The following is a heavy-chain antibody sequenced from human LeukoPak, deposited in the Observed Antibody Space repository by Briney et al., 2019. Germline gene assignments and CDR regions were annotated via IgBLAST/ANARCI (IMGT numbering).Heavy chain of an antibody. V-gene: IGHV4-34*01. CDR2: INHSGST. Sequence: SETLSLTCAVYGGSFRGYYWSGFRQPPGKGREWLGEINHSGSTYYNPSLKSRVTIAVETSKNQFSLKLSSVTAADKAVYYCARPTDSSGYYVFDYWGQGTRVAVSS. J-gene: IGHJ4*02. CDR1: GGSFRGYY. D-gene: IGHD3-22*01. CDR3: ARPTDSSGYYVFDY.